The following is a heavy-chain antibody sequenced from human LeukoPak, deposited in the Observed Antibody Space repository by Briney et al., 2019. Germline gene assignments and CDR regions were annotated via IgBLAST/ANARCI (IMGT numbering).Heavy chain of an antibody. CDR2: INPDGGNT. V-gene: IGHV1-46*01. J-gene: IGHJ6*02. CDR1: GYTFITYY. Sequence: ASVKVSCKASGYTFITYYMHWVRQAPGQGLEWVGQINPDGGNTRYAQRFHGRVILSTDMSTSTVYMEVSSLRSDDTAVYYCARGPRYCSGGSCYRYYYYGMDVWGQGTTVTVSS. CDR3: ARGPRYCSGGSCYRYYYYGMDV. D-gene: IGHD2-15*01.